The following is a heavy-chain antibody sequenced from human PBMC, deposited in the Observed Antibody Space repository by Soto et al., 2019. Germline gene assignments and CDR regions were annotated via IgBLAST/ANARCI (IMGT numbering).Heavy chain of an antibody. CDR1: GYTFTSYG. D-gene: IGHD3-10*01. J-gene: IGHJ4*02. V-gene: IGHV1-18*04. CDR3: ARDGEGSGSYSLGYFDY. CDR2: ISAYNGNT. Sequence: QVQLVQSGAEVKKPGASVKVSCKASGYTFTSYGISWVRQAPGQGLEWMGWISAYNGNTNYAQKLQGRVTMTTDTSPSKAYMELRSLRSDDTAVYYCARDGEGSGSYSLGYFDYWGQGTLVTVSS.